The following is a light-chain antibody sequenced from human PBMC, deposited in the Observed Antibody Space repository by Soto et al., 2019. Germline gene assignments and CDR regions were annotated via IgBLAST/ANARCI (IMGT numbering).Light chain of an antibody. Sequence: AIQMTQSPSSLSASVGDRVTITCRASQDIRNDLGWYQQKPGKAPNLLIFAASRLQSGVPSRFSGSGSGTDFTLTISSLQPEDFAPYYCLQDYNYPFTFGPGTTVDIK. J-gene: IGKJ3*01. CDR3: LQDYNYPFT. CDR1: QDIRND. V-gene: IGKV1-6*01. CDR2: AAS.